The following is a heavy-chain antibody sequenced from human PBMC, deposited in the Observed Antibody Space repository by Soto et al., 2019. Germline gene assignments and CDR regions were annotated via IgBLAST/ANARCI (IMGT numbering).Heavy chain of an antibody. D-gene: IGHD3-22*01. Sequence: GGSLRLSCAASGFTFRSYAMSWVRQAPGKGLEWVSSIIDSGASTYYADSVKGRFTISRDNSKNTLYLQMNSLRADDTAIYYCGTRYYDSSGPTPWFDPWGQGTLVTAPQ. CDR2: IIDSGAST. V-gene: IGHV3-23*01. J-gene: IGHJ5*02. CDR3: GTRYYDSSGPTPWFDP. CDR1: GFTFRSYA.